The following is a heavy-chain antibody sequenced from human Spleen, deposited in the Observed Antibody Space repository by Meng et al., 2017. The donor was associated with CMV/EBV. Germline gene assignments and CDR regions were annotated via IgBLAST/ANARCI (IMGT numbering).Heavy chain of an antibody. J-gene: IGHJ4*02. D-gene: IGHD4/OR15-4a*01. V-gene: IGHV1-8*01. CDR1: SHSFISYD. CDR2: MSQNSA. CDR3: ATVKADNGGNVVGFDS. Sequence: SCKASSHSFISYDISWVRQATGQGLEWLGWMSQNSAGGFQGRITMTWNVSISTAYMELSSLRSEDSAIYYCATVKADNGGNVVGFDSWGQGTLVTVSS.